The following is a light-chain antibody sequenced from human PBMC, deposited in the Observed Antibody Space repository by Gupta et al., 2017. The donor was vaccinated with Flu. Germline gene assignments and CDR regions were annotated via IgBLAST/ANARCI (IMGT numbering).Light chain of an antibody. Sequence: GNNNGTKRVHWYQQRPGQAPVLVDYDDTDRPSGIPARLSGSNSGNTATLTIVRVEAGDEADYYCQVWDSSSAHPVVFGGGTNLAVL. CDR2: DDT. V-gene: IGLV3-21*02. CDR1: NNGTKR. J-gene: IGLJ2*01. CDR3: QVWDSSSAHPVV.